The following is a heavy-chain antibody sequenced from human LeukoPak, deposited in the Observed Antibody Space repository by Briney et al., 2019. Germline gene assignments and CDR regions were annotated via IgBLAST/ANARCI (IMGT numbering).Heavy chain of an antibody. CDR3: TCDLDRSDGL. V-gene: IGHV3-20*04. J-gene: IGHJ3*01. D-gene: IGHD2-8*01. CDR1: GFTFDDNG. CDR2: INWNGGIT. Sequence: GGSLRLSCAASGFTFDDNGMSWVRQAPGKGLEWVSGINWNGGITAYGDSVKGRFTISRDNAKNSLYLQMNSLRAEDTAVYYCTCDLDRSDGLWGQGTMVTVSS.